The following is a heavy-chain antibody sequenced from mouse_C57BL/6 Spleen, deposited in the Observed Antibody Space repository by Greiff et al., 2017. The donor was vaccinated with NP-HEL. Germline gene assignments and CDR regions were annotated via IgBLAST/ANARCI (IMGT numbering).Heavy chain of an antibody. CDR2: ISYDGSN. D-gene: IGHD2-14*01. J-gene: IGHJ2*01. CDR1: GYSITSGYY. CDR3: ARLYRDYFDY. V-gene: IGHV3-6*01. Sequence: EVKLMESGPGLVKPSQSLSLTCSVTGYSITSGYYWNWIRQFPGNKLEWMGYISYDGSNNYNPSLKNRISITRDTSKNQFFLKLNSVTTEDTATYYCARLYRDYFDYWGQGTTLTVSS.